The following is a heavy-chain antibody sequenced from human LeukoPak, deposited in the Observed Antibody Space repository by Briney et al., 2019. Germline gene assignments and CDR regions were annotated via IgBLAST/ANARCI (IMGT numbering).Heavy chain of an antibody. D-gene: IGHD6-13*01. CDR2: ISGSGGST. J-gene: IGHJ5*02. Sequence: GGSLRLSCAASGFTFSNYAMSWVRQAPGKGLEWVSAISGSGGSTYYADSVKGRFTISRDNSRNTLYLQMNSLRAEDTAVYYCAKGAYSSSLYNWFDPWGQGTLVTVSS. CDR3: AKGAYSSSLYNWFDP. V-gene: IGHV3-23*01. CDR1: GFTFSNYA.